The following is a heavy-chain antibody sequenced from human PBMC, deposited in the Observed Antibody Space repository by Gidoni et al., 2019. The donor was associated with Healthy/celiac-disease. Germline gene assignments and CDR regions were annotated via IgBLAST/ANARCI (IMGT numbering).Heavy chain of an antibody. V-gene: IGHV4-4*02. CDR1: GSSISSRNW. J-gene: IGHJ4*02. Sequence: QVQLQESGPGLVKPSGTLSLTWAVSGSSISSRNWWSWVRQPPGKGLEWIGEIYHSGSTNYNPSLKSRVTISVDKSKNQFSLKLSSVTAADTAVYYCARDTGIAALNSSPENYFDYWGQGTLVTVSS. D-gene: IGHD6-13*01. CDR2: IYHSGST. CDR3: ARDTGIAALNSSPENYFDY.